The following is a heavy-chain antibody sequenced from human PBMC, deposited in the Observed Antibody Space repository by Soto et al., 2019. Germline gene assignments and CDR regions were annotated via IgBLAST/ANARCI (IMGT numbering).Heavy chain of an antibody. CDR1: GGSISNHY. CDR3: TRTNWYSEY. J-gene: IGHJ4*02. D-gene: IGHD7-27*01. CDR2: IYYNGNT. Sequence: SETLSLTCTVSGGSISNHYWSWIRQPPGKGLEWIGYIYYNGNTNYNPPLKSRVTMSVDTSKNQISLKLSSVTAADTAVYYCTRTNWYSEYWGQGTLVTVSS. V-gene: IGHV4-59*11.